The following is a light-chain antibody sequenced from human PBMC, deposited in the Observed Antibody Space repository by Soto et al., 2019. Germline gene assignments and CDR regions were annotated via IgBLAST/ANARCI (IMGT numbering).Light chain of an antibody. V-gene: IGLV2-11*01. CDR1: SSGVGGYNF. J-gene: IGLJ3*02. CDR2: DVS. Sequence: QSALTQPRSVSGSPGQSVAISCTGTSSGVGGYNFVSWYQQHPGKSPKLIIYDVSKRPSGVPDRFSGSKSGNTASLTLSGLQAEDEADYYCCSYAGSYTLWVFGGGTKLTVL. CDR3: CSYAGSYTLWV.